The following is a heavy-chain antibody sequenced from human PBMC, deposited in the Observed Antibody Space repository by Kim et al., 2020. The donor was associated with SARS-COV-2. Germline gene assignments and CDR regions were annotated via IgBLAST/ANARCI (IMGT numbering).Heavy chain of an antibody. CDR2: IYYSGNT. Sequence: SETLSLTCTVSGSSFILGSDFWSWIRQPPGKGLEWIGYIYYSGNTNSNPSLKSRVTMSIDTSKNQFSLKLRSVTAADTALYYCARAPNDFWSGYPYYFDYWGQGTLVTVSS. V-gene: IGHV4-61*01. CDR1: GSSFILGSDF. J-gene: IGHJ4*02. CDR3: ARAPNDFWSGYPYYFDY. D-gene: IGHD3-3*01.